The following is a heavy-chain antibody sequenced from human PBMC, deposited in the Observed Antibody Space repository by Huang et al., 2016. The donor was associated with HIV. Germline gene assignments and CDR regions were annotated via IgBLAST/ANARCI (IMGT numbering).Heavy chain of an antibody. CDR2: INPKGVGT. Sequence: QVQLVQSGAEVKNPGASVRVSCKASGYTFTDSHIHWVRQAPGQGLEGMGGINPKGVGTIDAQRVQGRITMTRDPTISTVHMDLRRIQSDDTAVYFCARDWSFGSSTSPADWGQGTLVTVSS. CDR3: ARDWSFGSSTSPAD. J-gene: IGHJ4*02. CDR1: GYTFTDSH. V-gene: IGHV1-2*02. D-gene: IGHD6-6*01.